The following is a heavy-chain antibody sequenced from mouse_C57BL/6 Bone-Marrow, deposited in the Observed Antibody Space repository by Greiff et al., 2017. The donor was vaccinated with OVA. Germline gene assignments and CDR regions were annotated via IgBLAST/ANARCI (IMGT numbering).Heavy chain of an antibody. Sequence: VQLQQSGAELMKPGASVKLSCKATGYTFTGYWIEWVKQRPGHGSEWIGEILNGSGGANYNEKFKGKAIFNADASSNTASMQLSSLTTEDSAIYYCALYAYWGQGTLVTVSA. CDR1: GYTFTGYW. V-gene: IGHV1-9*01. D-gene: IGHD2-1*01. J-gene: IGHJ3*01. CDR3: ALYAY. CDR2: ILNGSGGA.